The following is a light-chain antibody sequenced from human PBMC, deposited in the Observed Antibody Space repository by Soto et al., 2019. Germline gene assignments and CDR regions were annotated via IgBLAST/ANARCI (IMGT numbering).Light chain of an antibody. CDR3: SSYTSSSTPYV. CDR2: EVS. V-gene: IGLV2-14*01. J-gene: IGLJ1*01. CDR1: SSDVGGYNY. Sequence: QAVVTQPASVSGSPGQSITISCTGTSSDVGGYNYVSWYQQHPGKAPKLMIYEVSNRPSGVSNRVSGSKSGNTASLSISGLQAEDEADYYCSSYTSSSTPYVFGTGTKLTVL.